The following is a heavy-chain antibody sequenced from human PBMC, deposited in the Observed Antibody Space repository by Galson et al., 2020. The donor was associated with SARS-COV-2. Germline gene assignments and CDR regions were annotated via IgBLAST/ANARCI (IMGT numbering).Heavy chain of an antibody. V-gene: IGHV3-48*02. Sequence: GESLKISCAASGFTFSGYSMNWVRQAPGKGLEWVSYIFSSSSSILYADSEKGRFTISRDNAKNSLYLQMDSLRDEDTAVYYCARGAYYDLLTGYNYYYYGLDVWGQGTTVTVSS. D-gene: IGHD3-9*01. CDR2: IFSSSSSI. CDR1: GFTFSGYS. J-gene: IGHJ6*02. CDR3: ARGAYYDLLTGYNYYYYGLDV.